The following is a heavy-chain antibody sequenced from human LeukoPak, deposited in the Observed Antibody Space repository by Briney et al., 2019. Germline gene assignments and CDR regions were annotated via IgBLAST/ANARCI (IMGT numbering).Heavy chain of an antibody. D-gene: IGHD4-17*01. CDR1: GFTFSSYA. Sequence: GGSLRLSCAASGFTFSSYAMHWVRQAPGKGLEWVSGISWNSGSIGYADSVKGRFTISRDNAKNSLYLQMNSLRAEDTALYYCAKGSHDYGDYHFDYWGQGTLVTVSS. V-gene: IGHV3-9*01. J-gene: IGHJ4*02. CDR2: ISWNSGSI. CDR3: AKGSHDYGDYHFDY.